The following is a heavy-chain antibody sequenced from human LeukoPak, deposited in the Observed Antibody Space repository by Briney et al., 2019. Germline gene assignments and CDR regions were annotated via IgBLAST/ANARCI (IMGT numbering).Heavy chain of an antibody. CDR3: AREESADRESGYDGYYYYGMDV. CDR2: INPSGGST. V-gene: IGHV1-46*01. J-gene: IGHJ6*02. Sequence: GASVKVSCKASGYTFTSYYMHWVRQAPGQGLEWMGIINPSGGSTSYAQKFQGRVTMTRDTSTSTVYMELSSLRSEDTAVCYCAREESADRESGYDGYYYYGMDVWGQGTTVTVSS. CDR1: GYTFTSYY. D-gene: IGHD5-12*01.